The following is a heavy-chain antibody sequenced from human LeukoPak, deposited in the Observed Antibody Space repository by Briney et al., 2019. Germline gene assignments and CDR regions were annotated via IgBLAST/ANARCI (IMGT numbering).Heavy chain of an antibody. CDR2: ISYDGSNK. CDR3: AKDQEGGAGTGRFDY. CDR1: GFTFSSYA. J-gene: IGHJ4*02. D-gene: IGHD6-13*01. V-gene: IGHV3-30*04. Sequence: PGGSLRLSCAASGFTFSSYAMHWVRQAPGKGLEWVAVISYDGSNKYYADSVKGRFTISRDNSQNTFYLQMTSLRAEDTAVYYCAKDQEGGAGTGRFDYWGQGTLVTVSS.